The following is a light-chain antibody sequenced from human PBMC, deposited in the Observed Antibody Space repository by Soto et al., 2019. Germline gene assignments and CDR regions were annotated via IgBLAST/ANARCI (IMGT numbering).Light chain of an antibody. Sequence: DIQMTQSPSSLSASVGDRVTITCRAGQSISNQLNWYQQKPGKAPKLLIYAASSLQSGVPSRFSGSGSGTDCTLTISRLQPADVATYSCQQSYSAPFTFGPGTKVDIK. CDR3: QQSYSAPFT. CDR2: AAS. V-gene: IGKV1-39*01. CDR1: QSISNQ. J-gene: IGKJ3*01.